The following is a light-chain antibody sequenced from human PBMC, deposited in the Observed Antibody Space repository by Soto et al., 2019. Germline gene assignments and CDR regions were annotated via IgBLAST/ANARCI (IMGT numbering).Light chain of an antibody. Sequence: QSALTQPASVSGSPGQSITISCTGTSSDVGSYNLVSWYQQHPSKAPKLMIYEGNERPSGVSNRFSGSKSGNTASLTISGLQAEDEADYYCCSYAGSSTWVFGGGTKLTVL. CDR3: CSYAGSSTWV. CDR2: EGN. J-gene: IGLJ3*02. V-gene: IGLV2-23*01. CDR1: SSDVGSYNL.